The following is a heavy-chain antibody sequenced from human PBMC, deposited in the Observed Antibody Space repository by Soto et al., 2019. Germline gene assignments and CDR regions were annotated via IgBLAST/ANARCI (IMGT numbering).Heavy chain of an antibody. CDR3: AKTSRVRGAYYYGMDV. V-gene: IGHV3-30*18. CDR2: ISYDGSNK. Sequence: GGSLRLSCAASGFTFSSYGMHWVRQAPGKGLEWVAVISYDGSNKYYADSVKGRFTISRDNSKNTLYLQMNSLRAEDTAVYYCAKTSRVRGAYYYGMDVWGQGTTVTV. J-gene: IGHJ6*02. CDR1: GFTFSSYG. D-gene: IGHD3-10*01.